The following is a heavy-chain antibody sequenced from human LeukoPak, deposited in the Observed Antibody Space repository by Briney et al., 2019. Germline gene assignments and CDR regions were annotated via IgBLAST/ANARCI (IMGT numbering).Heavy chain of an antibody. CDR2: ISGSGGST. CDR1: GFTFSSYT. V-gene: IGHV3-23*01. CDR3: AKHVSAGYYYDSSGLHH. Sequence: GGSLRLSCAASGFTFSSYTMSWVRQAPGKGLEWVSSISGSGGSTYYADSVKGRFTISRDNSKNTLYLQMNSLRAEDTAVYYCAKHVSAGYYYDSSGLHHWGQGTLVTVSS. J-gene: IGHJ5*02. D-gene: IGHD3-22*01.